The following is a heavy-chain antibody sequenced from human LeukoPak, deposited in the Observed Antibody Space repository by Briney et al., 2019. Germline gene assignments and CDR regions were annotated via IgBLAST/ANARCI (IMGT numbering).Heavy chain of an antibody. J-gene: IGHJ4*02. CDR1: GGSFSGYY. CDR2: INHSGST. D-gene: IGHD1-26*01. V-gene: IGHV4-34*01. CDR3: AIRSYQHAY. Sequence: SETLSLTCAVYGGSFSGYYWSWIRQPPGKGLEWIGEINHSGSTNYNPSLKSRVTISVDTSKNQFSLKLSSVTAADTAVYYCAIRSYQHAYWGQGTLVTVSS.